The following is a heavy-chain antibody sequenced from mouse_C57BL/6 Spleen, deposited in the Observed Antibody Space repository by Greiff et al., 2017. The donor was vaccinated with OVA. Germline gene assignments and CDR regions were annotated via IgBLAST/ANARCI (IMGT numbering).Heavy chain of an antibody. J-gene: IGHJ4*01. V-gene: IGHV1-54*01. CDR3: ARDSKNAMDY. CDR2: INPGSGGT. Sequence: VQLQQSGAELVRPGTSVKVSCKASGYAFTNYLIEWVKQRPGQGLEWIGVINPGSGGTNYNEKFKGKATLTADKSSSTAYMQLSSLTSEDSAVYFCARDSKNAMDYWGQGTSVTVSS. CDR1: GYAFTNYL. D-gene: IGHD2-5*01.